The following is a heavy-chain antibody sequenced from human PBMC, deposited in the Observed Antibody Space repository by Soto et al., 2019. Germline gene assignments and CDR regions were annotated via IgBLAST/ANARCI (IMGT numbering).Heavy chain of an antibody. J-gene: IGHJ4*02. D-gene: IGHD4-17*01. CDR1: GFTFRTYG. Sequence: QVQLVESGGGFVQPGKSLRLSCAVSGFTFRTYGMHWVRQAPRKGLEWLAFISDDGSTLYYADSLKGRFTISRDNSKNTLHLQMTSLSVEETAVYYCARDPPDGDYFFDYWGQGTLVTVSS. CDR3: ARDPPDGDYFFDY. V-gene: IGHV3-30*03. CDR2: ISDDGSTL.